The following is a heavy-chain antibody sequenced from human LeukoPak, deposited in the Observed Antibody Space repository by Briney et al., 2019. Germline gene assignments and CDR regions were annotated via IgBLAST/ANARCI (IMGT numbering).Heavy chain of an antibody. CDR1: GLTFSEDW. J-gene: IGHJ4*02. CDR2: INEHRTHT. Sequence: GGSLRLSCAASGLTFSEDWMSGGRQAPGKGLDWVANINEHRTHTYYLDSLNGRFTISTDNAKNSLFLQMDSLEDEHTAVSYCARDRDYARDCWGQGTLVTVSS. V-gene: IGHV3-7*01. D-gene: IGHD3-10*02. CDR3: ARDRDYARDC.